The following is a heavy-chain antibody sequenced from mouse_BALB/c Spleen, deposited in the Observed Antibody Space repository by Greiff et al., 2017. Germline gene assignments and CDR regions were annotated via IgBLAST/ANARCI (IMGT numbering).Heavy chain of an antibody. CDR3: ARGGLLRDYYAMDY. J-gene: IGHJ4*01. D-gene: IGHD1-1*01. CDR2: ISDGGSYT. CDR1: GFTFSDYY. Sequence: EVHLVESGGGLVKPGGSLKLSCAASGFTFSDYYMYWVRQTPEKRLEWVATISDGGSYTYYPDSVKGRFTISRDNAKNNLYLQMSSLKSEDTAMYYCARGGLLRDYYAMDYWGQGTSVTVSS. V-gene: IGHV5-4*02.